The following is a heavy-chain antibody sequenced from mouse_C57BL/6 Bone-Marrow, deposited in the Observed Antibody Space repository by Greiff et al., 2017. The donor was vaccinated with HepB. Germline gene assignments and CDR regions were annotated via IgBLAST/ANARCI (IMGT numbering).Heavy chain of an antibody. CDR3: ARKYYGSSFYWYCDV. CDR1: GFTFSDYG. D-gene: IGHD1-1*01. Sequence: EVKLVESGGGLVKPGGSLKLSCAASGFTFSDYGIHWVRQAPEKGLEWVAYISSGSSTIYYADTVKGRFPISRDNAKNTLFLQMTSLRSEDTAMYYCARKYYGSSFYWYCDVWGTGTTVTVSS. J-gene: IGHJ1*03. CDR2: ISSGSSTI. V-gene: IGHV5-17*01.